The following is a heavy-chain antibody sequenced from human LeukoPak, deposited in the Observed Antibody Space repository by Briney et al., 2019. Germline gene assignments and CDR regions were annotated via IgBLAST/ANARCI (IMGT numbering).Heavy chain of an antibody. CDR3: AKESGKFDY. Sequence: GGSLRLSCVASGLNFDDSAMHWVRQAPGKGLEWVSLISADGSSTFSADSVKGRFSISRDNSKNSLYLQMNSLRSEDTAMYYCAKESGKFDYWGQGTLVAVSS. CDR1: GLNFDDSA. J-gene: IGHJ4*02. CDR2: ISADGSST. V-gene: IGHV3-43*02.